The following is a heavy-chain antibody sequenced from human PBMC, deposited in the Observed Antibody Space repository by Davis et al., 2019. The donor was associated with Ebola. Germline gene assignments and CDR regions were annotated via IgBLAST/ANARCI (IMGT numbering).Heavy chain of an antibody. CDR3: AREGYSRTPETDDAFDI. D-gene: IGHD2-15*01. CDR1: GFTFSSYG. CDR2: ISYDGSNK. J-gene: IGHJ3*02. Sequence: PGGSLRLSCAASGFTFSSYGMHWVRQAPGKGLEWVAVISYDGSNKYYADSVKGRFTISRDNSKNTLYLQMNSLRAEDTALYYCAREGYSRTPETDDAFDIWGQGTMVTVSS. V-gene: IGHV3-30*03.